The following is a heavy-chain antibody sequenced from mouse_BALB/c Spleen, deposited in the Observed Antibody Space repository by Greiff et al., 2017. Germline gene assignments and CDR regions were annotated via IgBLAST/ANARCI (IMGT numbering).Heavy chain of an antibody. CDR1: GFTFSDYY. CDR3: ARGLGFAY. Sequence: DVQLVESGGGLVKPGGSLKLSCAASGFTFSDYYMYWVRQTPEKRLEWVATISDGGSYTYYPDSVKGRFTISRDNAKNNLYLQMSRLESEDTAMYYCARGLGFAYWGQGTLVTVSA. V-gene: IGHV5-4*02. CDR2: ISDGGSYT. J-gene: IGHJ3*01.